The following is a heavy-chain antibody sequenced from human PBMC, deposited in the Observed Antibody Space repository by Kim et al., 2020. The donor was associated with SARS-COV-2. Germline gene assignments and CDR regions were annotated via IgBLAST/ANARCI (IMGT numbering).Heavy chain of an antibody. CDR1: GGSISSYY. V-gene: IGHV4-59*13. J-gene: IGHJ4*02. CDR2: IYYSGST. CDR3: ARGVSYYDFWSGYLY. Sequence: SETLSLTCTVSGGSISSYYWSWIRQPPGKGLEWIGYIYYSGSTNYNPSLKSRVTISVDTSKNQFSLKLSSVTAADTAVYYCARGVSYYDFWSGYLYWGQGTLVTVSS. D-gene: IGHD3-3*01.